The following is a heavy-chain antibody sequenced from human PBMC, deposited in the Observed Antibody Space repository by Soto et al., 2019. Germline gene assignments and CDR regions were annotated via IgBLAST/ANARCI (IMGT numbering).Heavy chain of an antibody. V-gene: IGHV1-46*01. CDR1: GYTFTNFY. CDR2: INPSGGNT. CDR3: ARYGAHLDY. J-gene: IGHJ4*02. D-gene: IGHD2-8*01. Sequence: QVQLVQSGAEVKKPGASVKVSCKASGYTFTNFYMHWVRQAPGQGLEWMGVINPSGGNTSYAQKFQGRVTLTRDQFTDTGQNERSHLRSKDTAVYYCARYGAHLDYWGQGTLVTVSS.